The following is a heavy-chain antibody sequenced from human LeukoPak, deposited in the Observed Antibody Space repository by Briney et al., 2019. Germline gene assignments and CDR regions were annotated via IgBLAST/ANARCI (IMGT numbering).Heavy chain of an antibody. CDR1: GFTFSSYS. D-gene: IGHD3-22*01. CDR3: ARDQLYYEVAFDI. V-gene: IGHV3-48*01. J-gene: IGHJ3*02. Sequence: SGGSLRLSCAASGFTFSSYSMNWVRQAPGKGLEWVSYISSSSSTIYYADSVKGRFTISRDNAKNSLYLQMNSLRAEDTAVYYCARDQLYYEVAFDIWGQGTMVTVSS. CDR2: ISSSSSTI.